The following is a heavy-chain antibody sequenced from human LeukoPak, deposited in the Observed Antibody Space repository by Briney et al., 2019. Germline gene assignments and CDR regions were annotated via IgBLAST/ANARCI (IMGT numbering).Heavy chain of an antibody. Sequence: GGSLRLSCAASGFTFSGYWMTWVRQAPGKGLEWVANIKEDGSETYYVDSVKGRFTISRDNTKNSLYLQMKSLRAEDTAVYYCARPVGTGNYYVYWGQGTLVTVSS. CDR2: IKEDGSET. D-gene: IGHD3-10*01. J-gene: IGHJ4*02. V-gene: IGHV3-7*01. CDR1: GFTFSGYW. CDR3: ARPVGTGNYYVY.